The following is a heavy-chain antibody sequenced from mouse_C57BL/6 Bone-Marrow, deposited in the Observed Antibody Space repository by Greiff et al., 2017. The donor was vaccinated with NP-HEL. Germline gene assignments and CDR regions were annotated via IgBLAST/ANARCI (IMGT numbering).Heavy chain of an antibody. CDR1: GYTFTSYG. D-gene: IGHD1-1*01. CDR3: AMRDYYGGSYRYWYFDV. Sequence: QVQLQQSGAELARPGASVKLSCKASGYTFTSYGISWVKQRTGQGLEWIGEIYPRSGNTYYNEKFKGKATLTADKSSSTAYMELRSLTSEDSAVYFCAMRDYYGGSYRYWYFDVWGTGTTVTVSS. V-gene: IGHV1-81*01. J-gene: IGHJ1*03. CDR2: IYPRSGNT.